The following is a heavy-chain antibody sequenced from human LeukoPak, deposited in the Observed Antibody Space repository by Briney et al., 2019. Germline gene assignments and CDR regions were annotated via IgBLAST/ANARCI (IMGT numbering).Heavy chain of an antibody. Sequence: GGSLRLSCAASGFSFSGHWMHWARQLPGKGLVWVSRISSTGSTTSYADSVKGRFTVSRDNAKNTLYLQVNNLRAEDTAVYYCARGPSSNWSGLDFWGQGTLLTVSS. CDR3: ARGPSSNWSGLDF. J-gene: IGHJ4*02. V-gene: IGHV3-74*01. D-gene: IGHD6-13*01. CDR1: GFSFSGHW. CDR2: ISSTGSTT.